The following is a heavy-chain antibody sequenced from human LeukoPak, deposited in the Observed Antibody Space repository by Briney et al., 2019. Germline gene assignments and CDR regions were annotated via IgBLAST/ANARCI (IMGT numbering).Heavy chain of an antibody. V-gene: IGHV3-11*06. Sequence: PGGSLRLSCAASGFTFSDHSMSWIRQAPGRGLEWVSYISDGGSFTNYADSVKGRFTISRDNAKKSLYLQMNSLRAEDTAVYYCAREGDIVVGGGFDYWGQGTLVTVSS. J-gene: IGHJ4*02. CDR1: GFTFSDHS. D-gene: IGHD2-15*01. CDR3: AREGDIVVGGGFDY. CDR2: ISDGGSFT.